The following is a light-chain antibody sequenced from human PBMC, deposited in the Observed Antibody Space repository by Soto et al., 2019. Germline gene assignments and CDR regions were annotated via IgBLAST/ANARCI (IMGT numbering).Light chain of an antibody. V-gene: IGLV1-40*01. CDR2: GNS. CDR3: QSYDSSLSAHYV. Sequence: QSVLTQPPSVSGAPGQRVTISCTGSSSSIGATYDVQWYQQLPGTAPKLLIYGNSNRPSGVPDRFSGSKSGTSASLAITGLQADDEADYYCQSYDSSLSAHYVFGTGTKVTVL. CDR1: SSSIGATYD. J-gene: IGLJ1*01.